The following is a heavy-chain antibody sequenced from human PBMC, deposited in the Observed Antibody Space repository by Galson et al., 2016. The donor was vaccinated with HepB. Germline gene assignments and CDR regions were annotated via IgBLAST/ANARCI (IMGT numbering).Heavy chain of an antibody. CDR1: RYTFTNYG. V-gene: IGHV1-18*01. CDR3: ARAVLPNYGMDV. J-gene: IGHJ6*02. Sequence: SVKVSCKASRYTFTNYGISWVRQAPGQGLEWMGWISAYNGNTNYAQKFQGRVIMTTDTSTSTAYMELRSLKSDDTAVYYCARAVLPNYGMDVWGQGTTVTVSS. CDR2: ISAYNGNT. D-gene: IGHD3-3*01.